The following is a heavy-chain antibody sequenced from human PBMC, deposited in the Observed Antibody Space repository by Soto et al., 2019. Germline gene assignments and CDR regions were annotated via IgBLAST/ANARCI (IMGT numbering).Heavy chain of an antibody. Sequence: LRLSYAGSGFTFSSYGIHWVRQAPGKGLEWVALISYDGGNEKYTESVKDRFTISRDDSHNVAYLQMSSLRTEDTAMYYCAKDRYSGTYPTDFDYWGQGSLVTVSS. J-gene: IGHJ4*02. CDR2: ISYDGGNE. CDR1: GFTFSSYG. CDR3: AKDRYSGTYPTDFDY. V-gene: IGHV3-30*18. D-gene: IGHD1-26*01.